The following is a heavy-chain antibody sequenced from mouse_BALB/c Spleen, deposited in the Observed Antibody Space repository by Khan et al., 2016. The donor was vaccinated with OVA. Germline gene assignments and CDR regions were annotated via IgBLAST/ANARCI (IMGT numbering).Heavy chain of an antibody. CDR3: ARVYGGDVDY. CDR2: ISYSGNT. CDR1: GYSITTDYA. V-gene: IGHV3-2*02. J-gene: IGHJ2*01. Sequence: EVQLQESGPGLVKPSQSLSLTCTVTGYSITTDYAWNWIRQFPGNKLEWMGYISYSGNTTYNPSLKSRIPITRDPSTNQFFLQWKAVASEDTARYYCARVYGGDVDYWGQGTTLTVSS. D-gene: IGHD2-10*02.